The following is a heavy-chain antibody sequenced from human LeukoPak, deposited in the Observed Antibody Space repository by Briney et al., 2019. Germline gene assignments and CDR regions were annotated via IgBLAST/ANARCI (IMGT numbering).Heavy chain of an antibody. V-gene: IGHV1-46*01. CDR2: INPSGGST. CDR3: ARDRGSYSSFDY. CDR1: GYTFTSYY. Sequence: ASVKVSCKASGYTFTSYYMHWVRQAPGQGLEWMGIINPSGGSTSYAQKLQGRVTMTTDTSTSTAYMELRSLRSDDTAVYYCARDRGSYSSFDYWGQGTLVTVSS. J-gene: IGHJ4*02. D-gene: IGHD1-26*01.